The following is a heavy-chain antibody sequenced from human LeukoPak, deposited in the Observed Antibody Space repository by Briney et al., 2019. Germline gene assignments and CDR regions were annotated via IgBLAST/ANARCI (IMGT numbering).Heavy chain of an antibody. CDR1: GFTFSDSW. J-gene: IGHJ4*02. CDR2: IKSDGTTT. V-gene: IGHV3-74*03. D-gene: IGHD3-10*01. Sequence: GGSLRLSCAASGFTFSDSWMHWVRQAPGKGLVWVSRIKSDGTTTTYADSVRGRFTISRDNAKNTLYLQMNSLRAEDSAVYYCARVSGSGSHFDYWGQGTLVTVSS. CDR3: ARVSGSGSHFDY.